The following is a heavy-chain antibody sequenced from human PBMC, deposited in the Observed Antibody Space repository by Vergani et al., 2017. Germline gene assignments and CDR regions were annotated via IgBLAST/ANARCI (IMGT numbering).Heavy chain of an antibody. CDR3: ARSGYCAHGVCYMTYYYYMDV. CDR1: EFTFSNYA. Sequence: EVQLLESGGGLVQPGGSLRLTCAASEFTFSNYAMNWVRQAPGKGLEWVSGISGSGVSAYYTDSVKGRFTISRDNSKNMLFLQMNNLRAADTAVYYCARSGYCAHGVCYMTYYYYMDVWGKGTAVTVSS. V-gene: IGHV3-23*01. CDR2: ISGSGVSA. D-gene: IGHD2-8*01. J-gene: IGHJ6*03.